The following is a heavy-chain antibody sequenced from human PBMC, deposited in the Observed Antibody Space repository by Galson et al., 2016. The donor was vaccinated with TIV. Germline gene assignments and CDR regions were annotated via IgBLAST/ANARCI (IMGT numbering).Heavy chain of an antibody. D-gene: IGHD1-1*01. V-gene: IGHV3-49*03. Sequence: SLRLSCAASGFTFGHYAVNWFRQAPGKGLEWVGFITSKTYGATTEYAASVKGRFTISRDDSRNIAYPQMNSLKTEDTDVYYCTRTAMGSTRNAFDIWGQGTVVTVSS. CDR2: ITSKTYGATT. CDR1: GFTFGHYA. J-gene: IGHJ3*02. CDR3: TRTAMGSTRNAFDI.